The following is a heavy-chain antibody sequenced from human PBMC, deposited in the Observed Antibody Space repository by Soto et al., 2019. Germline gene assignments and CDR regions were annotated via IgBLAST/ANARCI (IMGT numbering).Heavy chain of an antibody. CDR1: GSSISSISYY. Sequence: PSETLSLTCTVSGSSISSISYYWGWIRQPPGKGLEWIGSIYYSGSTYYNPSLKSRVTISVDTSKNQFSLKLSSVTAADTAVYYCARRGAVAATTYXYWGQGTLVTVSS. CDR3: ARRGAVAATTYXY. D-gene: IGHD2-15*01. J-gene: IGHJ4*02. V-gene: IGHV4-39*01. CDR2: IYYSGST.